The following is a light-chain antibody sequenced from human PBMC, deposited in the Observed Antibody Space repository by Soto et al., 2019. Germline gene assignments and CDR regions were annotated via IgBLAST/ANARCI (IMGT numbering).Light chain of an antibody. CDR2: FAS. Sequence: EIVMTQSPGTLSVSPGERATLSCRASQNIINNLAWYQQKPGQAPRLLIFFASTRVTGIPARFSGSGSGTEFTLTINSLQSEDFAVYYCHQYFSWLRGTFGQGTKVDIK. V-gene: IGKV3-15*01. CDR1: QNIINN. J-gene: IGKJ1*01. CDR3: HQYFSWLRGT.